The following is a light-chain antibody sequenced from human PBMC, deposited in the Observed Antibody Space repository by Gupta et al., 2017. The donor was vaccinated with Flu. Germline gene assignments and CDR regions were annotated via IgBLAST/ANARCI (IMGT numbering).Light chain of an antibody. V-gene: IGKV4-1*01. CDR3: QQYYSTPWT. J-gene: IGKJ1*01. CDR2: WAS. Sequence: DIVMTQSPDSLAVSLGERATINCKSNQSVLYSSNNSNYLAWYQQKPGQAPKLLIYWASTRESGVPDRFSGSGSGTDFTLTISSLQAEDVAVYYCQQYYSTPWTFGQGTKVEIK. CDR1: QSVLYSSNNSNY.